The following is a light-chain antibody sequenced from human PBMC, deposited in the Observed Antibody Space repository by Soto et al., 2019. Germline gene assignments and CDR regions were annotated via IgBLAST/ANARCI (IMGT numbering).Light chain of an antibody. CDR2: GAS. CDR3: QQYVSSPLT. Sequence: EIVLTQSPGTLSLSQGETATLSCRASQSIRSNYLAWYQHKIGQAPRLLIYGASNRATGIPDRFTGSGSGTDFTLTIRRLEPEDFAVYFCQQYVSSPLTFGGGTKVEIK. J-gene: IGKJ4*01. CDR1: QSIRSNY. V-gene: IGKV3-20*01.